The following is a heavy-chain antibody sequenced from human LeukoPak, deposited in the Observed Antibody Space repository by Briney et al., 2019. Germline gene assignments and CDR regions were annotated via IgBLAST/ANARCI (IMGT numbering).Heavy chain of an antibody. D-gene: IGHD2-8*01. V-gene: IGHV1-69*04. CDR1: GGTFSSYA. CDR2: IIPILGIA. Sequence: ASVKVSCKASGGTFSSYAISWVRQAPGQGLEWMGRIIPILGIANYAQKFQGRVTITADKSTSTAYMELSSLRSEDTAVYYCARSNGYYYGMDDWGQGTTVTVSS. CDR3: ARSNGYYYGMDD. J-gene: IGHJ6*02.